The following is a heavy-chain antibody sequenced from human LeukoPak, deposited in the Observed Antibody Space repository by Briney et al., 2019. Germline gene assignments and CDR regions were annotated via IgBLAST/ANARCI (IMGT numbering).Heavy chain of an antibody. V-gene: IGHV3-33*01. CDR3: ARDGDIVATRETLFDY. CDR1: GFTFSSYG. CDR2: IWYDGSNK. J-gene: IGHJ4*02. D-gene: IGHD5-12*01. Sequence: GGSLRLSCAASGFTFSSYGMHWVRQAPGKGLEWVAVIWYDGSNKYYADSVKGRFTISRDNSKNTLYLQMNSLRAEDTAVYYCARDGDIVATRETLFDYWGQGTLVTVSS.